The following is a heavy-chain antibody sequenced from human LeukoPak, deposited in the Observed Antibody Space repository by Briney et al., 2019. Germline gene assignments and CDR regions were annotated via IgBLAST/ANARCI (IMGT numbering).Heavy chain of an antibody. CDR2: IDAGGRPI. D-gene: IGHD6-25*01. CDR3: ARSGPTDF. Sequence: KTGGSLRLSCAASGFTFTDYYISWIRQAPGKGLEWLPYIDAGGRPIVYADSVKGRFTISRDNTKNLVYLQMNSLTVDDTATYYCARSGPTDFWGRGTLVTVSS. CDR1: GFTFTDYY. J-gene: IGHJ2*01. V-gene: IGHV3-11*01.